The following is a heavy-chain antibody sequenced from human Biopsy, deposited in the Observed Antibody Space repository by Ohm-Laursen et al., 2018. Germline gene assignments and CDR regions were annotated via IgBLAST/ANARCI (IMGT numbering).Heavy chain of an antibody. CDR1: GFTFSGYA. CDR3: AKGRSGGTGHGNWFDP. CDR2: VTGSGRST. D-gene: IGHD3-10*01. Sequence: SLRLSCAASGFTFSGYAMSWVRQGPEKGLEWVSVVTGSGRSTYYTDSVKGRFSISRDNSENTLYLQMNSLRVEDTAVYYCAKGRSGGTGHGNWFDPWGQGTLVIVSS. J-gene: IGHJ5*02. V-gene: IGHV3-23*01.